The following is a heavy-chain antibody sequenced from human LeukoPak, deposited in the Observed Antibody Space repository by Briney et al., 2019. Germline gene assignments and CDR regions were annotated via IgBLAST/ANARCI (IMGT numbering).Heavy chain of an antibody. D-gene: IGHD6-19*01. J-gene: IGHJ4*02. CDR1: GFTFSSYG. Sequence: PGGSLRLSCAASGFTFSSYGMHWVRQAPGKGLEWVAFIRYDGSNKYYADSVKGRFTISRDNSKNTLYLQMNSLRAEDTAVYYCANGRGSDSSGWPGYWGQGTLVTVSS. V-gene: IGHV3-30*02. CDR2: IRYDGSNK. CDR3: ANGRGSDSSGWPGY.